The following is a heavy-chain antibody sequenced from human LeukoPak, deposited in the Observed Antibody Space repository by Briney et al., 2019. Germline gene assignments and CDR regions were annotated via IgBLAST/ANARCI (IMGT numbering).Heavy chain of an antibody. Sequence: GGSLRLSCAASGFTFSNAWMNWVRQAPGKGLEWVANIKQDGSEKNYVGSVKGRFTISRDNAKNSLYLEMNSLRAEDTAVYYCARDEPMGSYWGQGTLVTVSS. CDR1: GFTFSNAW. D-gene: IGHD3-10*01. CDR3: ARDEPMGSY. CDR2: IKQDGSEK. V-gene: IGHV3-7*01. J-gene: IGHJ4*02.